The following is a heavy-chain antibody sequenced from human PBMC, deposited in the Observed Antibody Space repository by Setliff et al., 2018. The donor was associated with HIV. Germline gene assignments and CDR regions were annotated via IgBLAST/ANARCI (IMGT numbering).Heavy chain of an antibody. CDR2: VYSNGET. CDR1: GDSISRYS. D-gene: IGHD5-18*01. V-gene: IGHV4-4*09. Sequence: SETLSLTCTVSGDSISRYSWNWIRQPPGKGLEWIGYVYSNGETYYNPSLKSRVTMSTDTSKNEFSLNLNSATAADTAVYYCARATATKPFDIWGQGTVVTVS. J-gene: IGHJ3*02. CDR3: ARATATKPFDI.